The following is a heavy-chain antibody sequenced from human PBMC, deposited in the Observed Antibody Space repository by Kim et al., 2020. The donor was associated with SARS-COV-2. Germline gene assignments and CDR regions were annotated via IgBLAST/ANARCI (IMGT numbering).Heavy chain of an antibody. J-gene: IGHJ6*02. Sequence: GGSLRLSCAASLFIFSDYVIHWVRQAPGKGLEWVAVISNDGSTKKYADSVKGRFTISRDNTKDTVQLQMDSLRAEDTAIYYCAKEKEYLQLTYYGMDVWGQGTPVAVS. CDR3: AKEKEYLQLTYYGMDV. D-gene: IGHD2-2*01. V-gene: IGHV3-30*18. CDR1: LFIFSDYV. CDR2: ISNDGSTK.